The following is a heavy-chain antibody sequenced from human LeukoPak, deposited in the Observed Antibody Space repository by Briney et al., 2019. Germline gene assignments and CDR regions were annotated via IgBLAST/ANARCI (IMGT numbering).Heavy chain of an antibody. J-gene: IGHJ4*02. V-gene: IGHV3-21*01. CDR3: ASLGVAAAGKDY. Sequence: GGSLRLSCAASGFTFSSYSMNWVRQAPGKGLEWVSSISSSSSYIYYADSVKGRFTISRDNAKNSLYLQMNSLRAEDTAVYYCASLGVAAAGKDYWGQGTLVTVSS. D-gene: IGHD6-13*01. CDR1: GFTFSSYS. CDR2: ISSSSSYI.